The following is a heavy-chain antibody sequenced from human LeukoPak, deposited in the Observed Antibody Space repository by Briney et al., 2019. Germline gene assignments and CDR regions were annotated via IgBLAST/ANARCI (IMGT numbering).Heavy chain of an antibody. D-gene: IGHD6-13*01. CDR1: GFTFSSYG. V-gene: IGHV3-30*02. CDR3: AKTQKGVSGPLDY. Sequence: PGGSLRLSCAASGFTFSSYGMHWVRQAPGKGLEWVAFIRYDGSNKYYADSVKGRFTISRDNSKNTLYLQMNSLRAGDTAVYYCAKTQKGVSGPLDYWGQGTLVTVSS. J-gene: IGHJ4*02. CDR2: IRYDGSNK.